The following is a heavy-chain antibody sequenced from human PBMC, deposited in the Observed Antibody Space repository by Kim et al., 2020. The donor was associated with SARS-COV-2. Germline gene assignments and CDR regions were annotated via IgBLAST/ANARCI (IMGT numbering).Heavy chain of an antibody. CDR3: ARAPYYYDSSGHLNY. V-gene: IGHV1-3*01. D-gene: IGHD3-22*01. Sequence: QKCQGRVTMTRDSSASTAYMELGSLRSEDTAVYYCARAPYYYDSSGHLNYWGQGTLVTVSS. J-gene: IGHJ4*02.